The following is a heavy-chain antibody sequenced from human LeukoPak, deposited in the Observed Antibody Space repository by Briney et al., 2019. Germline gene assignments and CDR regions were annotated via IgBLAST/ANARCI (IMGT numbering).Heavy chain of an antibody. J-gene: IGHJ6*03. Sequence: SETLSLTCTVSGGSIISSSYYWNWIRQPPGKGLEWIGEINHSGSTNYNPSLKSRVTISVDTSKNQFSLKLSSVTAADTAVYYCARAILLWFGDRRYYCYYYYMDVWGKGTTVTISS. CDR1: GGSIISSSYY. CDR3: ARAILLWFGDRRYYCYYYYMDV. D-gene: IGHD3-10*01. CDR2: INHSGST. V-gene: IGHV4-39*07.